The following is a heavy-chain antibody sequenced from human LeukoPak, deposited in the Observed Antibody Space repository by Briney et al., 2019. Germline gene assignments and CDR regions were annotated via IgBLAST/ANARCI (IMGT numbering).Heavy chain of an antibody. CDR2: INHSGST. CDR3: ARDWAGRWLQSKNWFDP. D-gene: IGHD5-24*01. V-gene: IGHV4-34*01. CDR1: GGSFSGYY. J-gene: IGHJ5*02. Sequence: SETLSLTCAVYGGSFSGYYWSWIRQPPGKGLEWIGEINHSGSTNYNPSLKSRVTISVDTSKNQFSLKLSSVTAADTAVYYCARDWAGRWLQSKNWFDPWGQGTLVTVSS.